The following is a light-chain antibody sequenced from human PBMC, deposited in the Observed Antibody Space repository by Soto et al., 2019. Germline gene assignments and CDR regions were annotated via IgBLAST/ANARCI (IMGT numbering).Light chain of an antibody. CDR1: QSVSNN. CDR3: QQYNNSHRT. CDR2: GAS. J-gene: IGKJ1*01. Sequence: IVMTQSPATLSVSPGERATLSCRASQSVSNNLAWHQQQLGQASGLLIYGASTRATGIQARFTGSGPGPDLTLPLGSLQSEDFELYYFQQYNNSHRTFGQGTKVDIK. V-gene: IGKV3-15*01.